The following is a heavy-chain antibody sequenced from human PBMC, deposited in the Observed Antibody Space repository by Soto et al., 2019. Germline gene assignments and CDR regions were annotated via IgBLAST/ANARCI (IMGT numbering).Heavy chain of an antibody. J-gene: IGHJ6*02. CDR3: ARGKGLWFGVYYYYGMDV. V-gene: IGHV3-7*03. D-gene: IGHD3-10*01. Sequence: VGSLRLSCAASGFTFSSYWMSWVRQAPGKGLEWVANIKQDGSEKYYVDSVKGRFTISRDNAKNSLYLQMNSLRAEDTAVYYCARGKGLWFGVYYYYGMDVWGQGTTVTVSS. CDR1: GFTFSSYW. CDR2: IKQDGSEK.